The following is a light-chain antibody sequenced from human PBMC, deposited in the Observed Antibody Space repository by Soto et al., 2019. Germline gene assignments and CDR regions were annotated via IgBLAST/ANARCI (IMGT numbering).Light chain of an antibody. CDR1: SSDVGGYNY. J-gene: IGLJ1*01. CDR3: SSYTSSSLHV. CDR2: DVS. V-gene: IGLV2-14*03. Sequence: QSALTQPASVSGSPGQSITISCTGTSSDVGGYNYVSWYQQHPGKAPNLMIYDVSNRPSGVSNRFSGSKSGNTASLTISGLQAEDEADYYCSSYTSSSLHVFGTGTKLTVL.